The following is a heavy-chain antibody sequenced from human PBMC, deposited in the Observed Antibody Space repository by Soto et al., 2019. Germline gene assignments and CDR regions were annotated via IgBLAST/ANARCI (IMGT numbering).Heavy chain of an antibody. CDR1: GGSISSGGYY. D-gene: IGHD2-2*01. Sequence: PSETLSLTCTVSGGSISSGGYYWSWIRQHPGKGLEWIGYIYYSGSTYYNPSLNSRVTISVDTSKNQFSLKLTSVTAADTAVYYCARLHGYCISSSCHGHYAMDVWGQGTTVTVSS. CDR3: ARLHGYCISSSCHGHYAMDV. CDR2: IYYSGST. J-gene: IGHJ6*02. V-gene: IGHV4-31*03.